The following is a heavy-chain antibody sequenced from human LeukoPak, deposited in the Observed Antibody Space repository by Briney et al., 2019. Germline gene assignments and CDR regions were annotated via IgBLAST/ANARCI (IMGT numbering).Heavy chain of an antibody. J-gene: IGHJ4*02. D-gene: IGHD2-21*02. V-gene: IGHV1-69*01. CDR3: ARGLYCGGDCYYFDY. Sequence: SVKVSCKASGGTFSSYDISWVRQAPGQGPELRGGIIPIFGTANYAQKFQGRVTITADESTSTAYMELSSLRSEDTAVYYCARGLYCGGDCYYFDYWGQGTLVTVSS. CDR1: GGTFSSYD. CDR2: IIPIFGTA.